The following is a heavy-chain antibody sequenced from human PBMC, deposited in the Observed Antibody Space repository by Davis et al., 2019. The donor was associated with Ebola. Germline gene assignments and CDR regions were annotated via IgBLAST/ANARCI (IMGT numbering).Heavy chain of an antibody. CDR1: GFTFSDYY. CDR2: ISSSSSYT. Sequence: GESLKISCAASGFTFSDYYMSWLRQAPGKGLEWVSYISSSSSYTNYADSVKGRFTISRDNAKNSLYLQMNSLRAEDTAVYYCAREGTIRGVNFDYWGQGTLVTVSS. V-gene: IGHV3-11*06. D-gene: IGHD3-10*01. CDR3: AREGTIRGVNFDY. J-gene: IGHJ4*02.